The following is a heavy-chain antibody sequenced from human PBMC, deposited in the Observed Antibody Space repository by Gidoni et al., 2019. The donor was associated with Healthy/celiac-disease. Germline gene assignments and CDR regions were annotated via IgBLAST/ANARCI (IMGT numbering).Heavy chain of an antibody. CDR3: AKWGLGGWGELSP. Sequence: EVQLLESGGGLVQPGGSLRLSCAASGFPFSTYAMGWVRPAQGKGLEWVSAISGRGGRTYYADSVKGRFTISRDNSKNTLFLQMNSLRAEDTAVYYCAKWGLGGWGELSPWGQGTLVTVSS. CDR2: ISGRGGRT. V-gene: IGHV3-23*01. J-gene: IGHJ5*02. D-gene: IGHD3-16*02. CDR1: GFPFSTYA.